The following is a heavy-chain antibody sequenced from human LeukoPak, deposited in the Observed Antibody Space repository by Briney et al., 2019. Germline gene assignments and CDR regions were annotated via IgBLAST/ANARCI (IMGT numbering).Heavy chain of an antibody. J-gene: IGHJ5*02. CDR1: GYTFTSYD. CDR3: ARVYDFWSGYYDWFDP. D-gene: IGHD3-3*01. CDR2: MNPNSGNT. Sequence: ASVKVLCKASGYTFTSYDINWVRQATGQGLEWMGWMNPNSGNTGYAQKFQGRVTMTRNTSISTAYMELSSLRSEDTAVYYCARVYDFWSGYYDWFDPWGQGTLVTVSS. V-gene: IGHV1-8*01.